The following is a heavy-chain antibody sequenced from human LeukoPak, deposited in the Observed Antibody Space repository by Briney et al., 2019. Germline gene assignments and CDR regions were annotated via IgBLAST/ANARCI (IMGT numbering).Heavy chain of an antibody. D-gene: IGHD2-2*01. V-gene: IGHV4-34*01. CDR2: INHSGST. CDR1: GGSFSGYY. J-gene: IGHJ4*02. CDR3: ARRVCSSTSCPMLDY. Sequence: SETLSFTCAVYGGSFSGYYWSWIRQPPGKGLEWIGEINHSGSTNYNPSLKSRVTISVDTSKNQFSLKLSSVTAGGTAVYYCARRVCSSTSCPMLDYWGQGTLVSVSS.